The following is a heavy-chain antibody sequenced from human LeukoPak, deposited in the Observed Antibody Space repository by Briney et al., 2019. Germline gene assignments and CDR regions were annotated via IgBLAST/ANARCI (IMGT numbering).Heavy chain of an antibody. D-gene: IGHD2-2*01. J-gene: IGHJ5*02. CDR2: ISATDGTT. Sequence: GGSLRLSCAASGFTFASYAMTWVRQAPGKGLEWVSSISATDGTTYYADSLRGRFTISRDNSENTLFLQMNTLRAEDTALYYCVACSGASCYGDRFDPWGQGTLVTVSS. V-gene: IGHV3-23*01. CDR3: VACSGASCYGDRFDP. CDR1: GFTFASYA.